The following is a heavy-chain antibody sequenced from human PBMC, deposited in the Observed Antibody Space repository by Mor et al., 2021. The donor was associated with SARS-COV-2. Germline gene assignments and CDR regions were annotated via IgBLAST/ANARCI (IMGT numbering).Heavy chain of an antibody. Sequence: DGSNKFYADSVKGRFTISRDNSKNTLYVQMNSLRTEDTAVYYCARDYGSGSYSFDYWGQGTL. D-gene: IGHD3-10*01. CDR3: ARDYGSGSYSFDY. CDR2: DGSNK. J-gene: IGHJ4*02. V-gene: IGHV3-30*03.